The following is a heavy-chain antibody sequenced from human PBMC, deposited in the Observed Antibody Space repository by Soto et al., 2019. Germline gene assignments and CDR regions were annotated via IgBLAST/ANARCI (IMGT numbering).Heavy chain of an antibody. D-gene: IGHD3-3*01. CDR1: GGSVSSGSYY. V-gene: IGHV4-39*06. Sequence: SETLSLTCTVSGGSVSSGSYYCSWIRQPPGKGLEWIGEINHSGSTNYNPSLKSRVTISVDTSKNQFTLILSSVTAADTAVYYCARTDNVGYYPHLGQGARVTVSS. J-gene: IGHJ4*02. CDR2: INHSGST. CDR3: ARTDNVGYYPH.